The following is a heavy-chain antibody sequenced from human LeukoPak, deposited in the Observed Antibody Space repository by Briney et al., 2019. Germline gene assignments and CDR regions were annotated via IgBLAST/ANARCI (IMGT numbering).Heavy chain of an antibody. J-gene: IGHJ4*02. D-gene: IGHD4-23*01. CDR1: GGTFSSYA. V-gene: IGHV1-69*06. CDR3: ARGGGYGGNDYYFDY. Sequence: ASVEVSCKASGGTFSSYAISWVRQAPGQGLEWMGGIIPIFGTANYAQKFQGRVTITADKSTSTAYMELSSLRSEDTAVYYCARGGGYGGNDYYFDYWGQGTLVTVSS. CDR2: IIPIFGTA.